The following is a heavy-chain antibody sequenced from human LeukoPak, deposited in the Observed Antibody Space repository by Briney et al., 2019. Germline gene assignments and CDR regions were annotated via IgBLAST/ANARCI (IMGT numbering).Heavy chain of an antibody. J-gene: IGHJ4*02. Sequence: PSETLSLTCAVYVGSFSGHYWSWIRQPPGKGLEWIGEINHSGSTNYNPSLKSRVTISVDTSKNQFSLKLSSVTAADTAVYYCARKRGYSYGWGYWGQGTLVTVSS. CDR1: VGSFSGHY. CDR2: INHSGST. CDR3: ARKRGYSYGWGY. D-gene: IGHD5-18*01. V-gene: IGHV4-34*01.